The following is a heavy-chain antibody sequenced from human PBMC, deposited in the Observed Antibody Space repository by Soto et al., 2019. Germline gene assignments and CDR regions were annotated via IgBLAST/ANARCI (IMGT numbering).Heavy chain of an antibody. J-gene: IGHJ3*02. CDR2: ISSNTKYT. CDR1: GFTFSDYY. V-gene: IGHV3-11*05. Sequence: QEQLVESGGGLVKPGGSLRLSCAVSGFTFSDYYMSWIRQAPGKGLEWGSYISSNTKYTGYADSVKGRFTISRDNSKNSLYLHMNSLRAEDTAVYYCARSYDIWTAGIFDIWGQGTMVTVSS. D-gene: IGHD3-9*01. CDR3: ARSYDIWTAGIFDI.